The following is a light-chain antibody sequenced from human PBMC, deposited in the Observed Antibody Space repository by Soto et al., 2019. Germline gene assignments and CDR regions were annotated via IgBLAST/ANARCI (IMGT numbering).Light chain of an antibody. CDR1: QGISSY. V-gene: IGKV1-8*01. CDR2: DAS. J-gene: IGKJ5*01. Sequence: AILMTQSPSSLSASTGDIFTITCRASQGISSYLAWYQQKPGKAPQALIYDASSLKSGVPSRFSGNGSGTEFTLTISSLQPDDFATYYCQQYNTYSTFGQGTRLEIK. CDR3: QQYNTYST.